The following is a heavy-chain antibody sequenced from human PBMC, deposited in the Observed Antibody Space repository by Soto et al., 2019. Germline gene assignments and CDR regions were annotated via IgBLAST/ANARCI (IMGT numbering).Heavy chain of an antibody. CDR3: ARDRSYCRGGTPTNYYYYGMDV. Sequence: ETLSLTCTVSGGSISSYYWSSIRQPPGKGLEWIGYIYYSGSTNYNPSLKSRVTISVDTSKNQFSLKLSSVTAADTAVYYCARDRSYCRGGTPTNYYYYGMDVWGKGTTVTVSP. CDR1: GGSISSYY. V-gene: IGHV4-59*01. D-gene: IGHD6-19*01. J-gene: IGHJ6*04. CDR2: IYYSGST.